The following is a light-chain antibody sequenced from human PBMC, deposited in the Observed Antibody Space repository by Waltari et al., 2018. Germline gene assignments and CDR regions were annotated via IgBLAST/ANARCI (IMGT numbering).Light chain of an antibody. Sequence: DIVMTQSPDSLAVSLGERATIHCKSRSSVLYSSNNKNYLAWYQQKPGQPPKLLIYWASTRESGVPDRFSGGGSGTDFTLTISSLQAEDVAVYYCHQYHSSPRTFGQGTKVELK. V-gene: IGKV4-1*01. J-gene: IGKJ1*01. CDR2: WAS. CDR1: SSVLYSSNNKNY. CDR3: HQYHSSPRT.